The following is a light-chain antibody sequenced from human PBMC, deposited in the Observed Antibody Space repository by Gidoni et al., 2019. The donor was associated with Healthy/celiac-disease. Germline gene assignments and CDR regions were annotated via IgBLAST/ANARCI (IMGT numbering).Light chain of an antibody. J-gene: IGKJ4*01. CDR3: QQYNNWPPLT. CDR2: GAS. CDR1: PSVSTN. V-gene: IGKV3-15*01. Sequence: EIVMTQSPATLSVSPGERATLSCRTSPSVSTNFAWYQQKPGQAHRLLIYGASNRATGIPARFSGSGSGTEFTLTISSLQSEDFAVYYCQQYNNWPPLTFGGGTKVEIK.